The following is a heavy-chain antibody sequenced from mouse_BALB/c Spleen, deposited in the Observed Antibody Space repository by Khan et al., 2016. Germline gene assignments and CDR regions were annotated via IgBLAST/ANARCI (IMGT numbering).Heavy chain of an antibody. V-gene: IGHV3-5*02. CDR2: IYYSGPI. CDR3: AREGYYAMDY. CDR1: GISITTGNYR. J-gene: IGHJ4*01. Sequence: EVQLQESGPGLVKPSQTVSLTCTVTGISITTGNYRWSWIRQFPGNKLEWIGYIYYSGPITYNPSLTSRTTITRDTSKNHFFLEMNSLTAEDTATYYCAREGYYAMDYWGQGTAVTVSS.